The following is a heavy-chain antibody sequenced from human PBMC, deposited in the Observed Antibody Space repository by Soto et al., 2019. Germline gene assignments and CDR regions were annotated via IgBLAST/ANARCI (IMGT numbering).Heavy chain of an antibody. Sequence: GGSLRLSCAASGFTFSSYSMNWVRQAPGKGLEWVSSISSSSSYIYYADSVKGRFTISRDNAKNSLYLQMNSLRAEDTAVYYCAREEGSTSSSWYSYYYYMDVWGKGTTVTVSS. CDR1: GFTFSSYS. V-gene: IGHV3-21*01. CDR3: AREEGSTSSSWYSYYYYMDV. D-gene: IGHD6-13*01. CDR2: ISSSSSYI. J-gene: IGHJ6*03.